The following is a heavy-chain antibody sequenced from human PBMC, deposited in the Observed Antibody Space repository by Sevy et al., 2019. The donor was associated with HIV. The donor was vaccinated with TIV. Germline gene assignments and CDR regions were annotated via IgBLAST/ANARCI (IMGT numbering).Heavy chain of an antibody. D-gene: IGHD6-13*01. Sequence: GGSLRLSCAASGSTFSDYYMSWIRQAPGKGLEWVSYISSSGSTIYYTDSVKGRFTISRDNAKNSLYLQMNSLRAEDTAVYYCAREHIAAAGRGAGYFDYWGQGTLVTVSS. V-gene: IGHV3-11*01. CDR1: GSTFSDYY. J-gene: IGHJ4*02. CDR3: AREHIAAAGRGAGYFDY. CDR2: ISSSGSTI.